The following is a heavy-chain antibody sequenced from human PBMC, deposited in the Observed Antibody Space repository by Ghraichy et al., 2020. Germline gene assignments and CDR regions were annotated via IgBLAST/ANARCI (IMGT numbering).Heavy chain of an antibody. Sequence: GGSLRLSCAASGFTFSNYVMSWVRQTPGKGLEWVSTISTSGDRAYYPDSVKGRFTISRDNSKNTLYLQMNSLSAEDTALYYCVRRAGESYFYMDVWGKGTTVTVSS. CDR3: VRRAGESYFYMDV. CDR1: GFTFSNYV. D-gene: IGHD3-10*01. J-gene: IGHJ6*03. V-gene: IGHV3-23*01. CDR2: ISTSGDRA.